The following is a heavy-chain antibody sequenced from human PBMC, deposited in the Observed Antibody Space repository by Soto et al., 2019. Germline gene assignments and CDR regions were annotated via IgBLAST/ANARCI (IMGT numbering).Heavy chain of an antibody. J-gene: IGHJ5*02. D-gene: IGHD6-13*01. Sequence: EVQLLESGGGLVQPGGSLRLSCEASGFALASHAMSWVRQARGKGLEWISSSTNGGGTSYYADSVKGRFTISRDNSKNTLYLQMDSLRGEDAAVYYCVRRGDSLSWYWFDPWGQGTLVIVSS. CDR1: GFALASHA. V-gene: IGHV3-23*01. CDR3: VRRGDSLSWYWFDP. CDR2: STNGGGTS.